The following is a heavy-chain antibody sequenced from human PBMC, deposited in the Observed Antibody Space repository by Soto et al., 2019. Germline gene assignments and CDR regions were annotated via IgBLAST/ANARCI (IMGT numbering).Heavy chain of an antibody. CDR2: IYHSGST. CDR1: GGSISSSNW. J-gene: IGHJ4*02. D-gene: IGHD6-13*01. CDR3: ARVGSGIAATFDY. V-gene: IGHV4-4*02. Sequence: SETLSLTCAVSGGSISSSNWWSWVRQPPGKGLEWIGEIYHSGSTNYNPSFKSGVTISVDKSKNQFSLMLSSVTAADTAVYYSARVGSGIAATFDYWGQGTLVTVSS.